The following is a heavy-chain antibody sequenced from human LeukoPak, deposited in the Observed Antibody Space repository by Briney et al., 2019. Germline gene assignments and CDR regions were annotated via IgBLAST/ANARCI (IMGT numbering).Heavy chain of an antibody. J-gene: IGHJ4*02. CDR1: GYTFTDYY. Sequence: GSVKVSCMASGYTFTDYYMHWVRQAPGQGLEWMGWINPDSGATKYAQKFQGRVTMTTDTTISTAYMELNRLRSDDTAVYYCASALNTPRSSWGQGTLVTVSS. CDR2: INPDSGAT. V-gene: IGHV1-2*02. D-gene: IGHD6-13*01. CDR3: ASALNTPRSS.